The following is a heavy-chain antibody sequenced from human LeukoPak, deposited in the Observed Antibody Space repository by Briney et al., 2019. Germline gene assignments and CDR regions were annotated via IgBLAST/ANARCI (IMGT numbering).Heavy chain of an antibody. V-gene: IGHV3-21*01. Sequence: GGSLRLSCAASGFSFSSYSMTWVRQAPGKGLEWVSSIGSSSSYIYYADSVKGRFTISRDNAQNSLYLQMISLRAEDTAVYYCASSHYYYYMDVWGKGTTVTVSS. CDR1: GFSFSSYS. CDR3: ASSHYYYYMDV. CDR2: IGSSSSYI. J-gene: IGHJ6*03.